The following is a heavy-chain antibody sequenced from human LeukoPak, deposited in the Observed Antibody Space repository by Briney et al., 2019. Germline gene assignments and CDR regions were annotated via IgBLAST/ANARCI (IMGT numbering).Heavy chain of an antibody. Sequence: TSQTLSLTCTVSGGSISSGGYYWSWIRQHPGKGLEWIGYIYYSGSTYYNPSLKSRVTISVDTSKNQFSLKLSSVTAADTAVYYCARLYYDFWSGYYLPQYFDYWGQGTLVTVPS. J-gene: IGHJ4*02. CDR2: IYYSGST. D-gene: IGHD3-3*01. CDR1: GGSISSGGYY. CDR3: ARLYYDFWSGYYLPQYFDY. V-gene: IGHV4-31*03.